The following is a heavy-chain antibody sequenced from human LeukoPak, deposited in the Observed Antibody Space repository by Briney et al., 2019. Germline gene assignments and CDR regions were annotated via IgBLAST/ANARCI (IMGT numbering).Heavy chain of an antibody. J-gene: IGHJ4*02. V-gene: IGHV3-30-3*01. CDR1: GFTFSSYA. D-gene: IGHD6-19*01. CDR2: ISYDGSNK. CDR3: AREASGWYSPFDY. Sequence: PGRSLRLSCAASGFTFSSYAMHWVRQAPGKGLEWVAVISYDGSNKYYADSVKGRFTISRDNSKNTLYLQMNSLRAEDTAVYYCAREASGWYSPFDYWGQGTLVTVSS.